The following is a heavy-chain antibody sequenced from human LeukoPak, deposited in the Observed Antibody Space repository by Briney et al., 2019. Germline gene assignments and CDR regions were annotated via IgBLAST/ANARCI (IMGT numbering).Heavy chain of an antibody. D-gene: IGHD5-24*01. V-gene: IGHV3-30*19. J-gene: IGHJ4*02. CDR3: ARAPEMSTIMYYFDY. CDR2: IWYDGSNK. CDR1: GFTFSSYG. Sequence: GGSLRLSCAASGFTFSSYGMHWVRQAPGKGLEWVAVIWYDGSNKYYADSAKGRFTISRDNSKNTLYLQMNSLRAEDTAVYYCARAPEMSTIMYYFDYWGQGTLVTVSS.